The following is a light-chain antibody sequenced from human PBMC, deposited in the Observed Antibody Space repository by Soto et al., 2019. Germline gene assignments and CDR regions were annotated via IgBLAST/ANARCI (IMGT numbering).Light chain of an antibody. V-gene: IGLV2-8*01. CDR3: SSYAGINNVGI. CDR2: DVT. Sequence: QSALTQPPSASGSPGQSVAISCSGTSSDVGAYDYVSWYQQHPGKAPKLIIYDVTKRPSGVPDRFSGSKSGNTASLTVAGLQTEDEADYYCSSYAGINNVGIFGGGTKLTVL. CDR1: SSDVGAYDY. J-gene: IGLJ2*01.